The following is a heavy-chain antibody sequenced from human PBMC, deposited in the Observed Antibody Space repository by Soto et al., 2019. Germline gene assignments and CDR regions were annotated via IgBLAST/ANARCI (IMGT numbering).Heavy chain of an antibody. CDR2: IYYSGST. J-gene: IGHJ2*01. D-gene: IGHD3-3*01. V-gene: IGHV4-31*03. CDR3: ARDPAQEMHGIWSGYYADWYFDL. CDR1: GGSISSGGYY. Sequence: QVQLQESGPGLVKPSQTLSLTCTVSGGSISSGGYYWSWIRQHPGKGLEWSGYIYYSGSTYYNPSLQSRVTISVDTSKNQFSLKLSSVTAAATAVYYCARDPAQEMHGIWSGYYADWYFDLWGRGTLVTVSS.